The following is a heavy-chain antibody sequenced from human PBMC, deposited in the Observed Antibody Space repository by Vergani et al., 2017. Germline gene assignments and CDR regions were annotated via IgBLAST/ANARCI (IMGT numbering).Heavy chain of an antibody. J-gene: IGHJ6*03. D-gene: IGHD5-18*01. CDR1: GFTFSSYA. CDR2: ISGSGGST. V-gene: IGHV3-23*01. CDR3: ARGGGGYSYGSPPGYYYYMDV. Sequence: EVQLLESGGGLVQPGGSLRLSCAASGFTFSSYAMSWVRQAPGKGLEWVSAISGSGGSTYYADSVKGRFTISRDNSKNTVYLQMNSLRAEDTAVYYCARGGGGYSYGSPPGYYYYMDVWGKGTTVTVSS.